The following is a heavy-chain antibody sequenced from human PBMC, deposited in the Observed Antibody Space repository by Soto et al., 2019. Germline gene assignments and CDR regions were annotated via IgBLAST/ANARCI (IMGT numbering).Heavy chain of an antibody. Sequence: QVQLAESGGGVVQPGRSLRLSCAASGFTFSNYAMHWVRQAPGKGLEWVAAILSDEINKYSADSVKGRFTISGDNSKNTLYLQMNSLRPEATAVYDCAIMATSGGGDAFDIRGQGTMVTVSS. CDR2: ILSDEINK. V-gene: IGHV3-30-3*01. J-gene: IGHJ3*02. D-gene: IGHD2-8*02. CDR1: GFTFSNYA. CDR3: AIMATSGGGDAFDI.